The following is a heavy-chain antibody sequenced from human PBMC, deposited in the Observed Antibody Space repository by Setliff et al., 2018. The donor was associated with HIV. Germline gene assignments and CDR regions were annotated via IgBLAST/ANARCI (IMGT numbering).Heavy chain of an antibody. CDR2: IYHTGRT. D-gene: IGHD2-21*02. CDR3: AREGGGDWSYYFDY. Sequence: SETLSLTCSVSGGSISDNKYYWTWIRQPPGKGLEWTGSIYHTGRTYYNRSLESRLTISIDTSKNQFPLKLSFVTAADTAVYYCAREGGGDWSYYFDYWGQGTLVTVSS. CDR1: GGSISDNKYY. J-gene: IGHJ4*02. V-gene: IGHV4-39*06.